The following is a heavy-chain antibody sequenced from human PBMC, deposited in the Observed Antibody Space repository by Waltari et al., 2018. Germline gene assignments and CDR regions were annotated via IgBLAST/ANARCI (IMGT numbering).Heavy chain of an antibody. CDR2: MGSSSSFR. V-gene: IGHV3-21*02. J-gene: IGHJ6*02. CDR1: GFKFSDYA. D-gene: IGHD6-19*01. CDR3: AREGAEQWVVEDYGMDV. Sequence: EVQLVESGGGLVKPGGSMRLSCAASGFKFSDYALNWVRQAPGKGLEWVSSMGSSSSFRDCADSVRGRFTVSRDNAKNTLYLQMDTLRAEDTAVYYCAREGAEQWVVEDYGMDVWGQGTTVTVSS.